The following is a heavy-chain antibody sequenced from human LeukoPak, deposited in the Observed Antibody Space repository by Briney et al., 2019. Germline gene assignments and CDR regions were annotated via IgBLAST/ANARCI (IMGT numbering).Heavy chain of an antibody. J-gene: IGHJ4*02. D-gene: IGHD3-16*01. CDR2: ISSTSSEK. V-gene: IGHV3-21*01. CDR3: ARDGGGLDY. Sequence: GGSLRLSCTASGFTFSNFKMNRVRQAPGKGLEWVSSISSTSSEKRYADSVKGRFTISRDNAKNSLYLQMSSLRAEDTAVYYCARDGGGLDYWGQGTLVTVSS. CDR1: GFTFSNFK.